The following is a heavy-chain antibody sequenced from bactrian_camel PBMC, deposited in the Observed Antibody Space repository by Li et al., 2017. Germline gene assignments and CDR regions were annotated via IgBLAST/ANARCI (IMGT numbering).Heavy chain of an antibody. CDR2: LDSDEIT. CDR3: AAVDGCYTSDAVFLLNPSFYKY. Sequence: HVQLVESGGGSVEAGGSLTLSCASSGYTHSRYCMGWFRQGPNYEREGVAALDSDEITVYADSAKGRFTVGKDNSENTLYLRMSSLKPEDTSIYYCAAVDGCYTSDAVFLLNPSFYKYRGQGTQVTVS. D-gene: IGHD1*01. J-gene: IGHJ4*01. CDR1: GYTHSRYC. V-gene: IGHV3S55*01.